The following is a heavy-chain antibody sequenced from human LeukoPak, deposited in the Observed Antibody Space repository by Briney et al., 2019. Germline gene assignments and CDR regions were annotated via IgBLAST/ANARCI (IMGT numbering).Heavy chain of an antibody. V-gene: IGHV4-34*01. J-gene: IGHJ4*02. Sequence: SETLSLTCALYGGSFSGYYWSWIRQPPGKGLEWIGEINHSGSTNYNPSLKSRVTISVDTSKNQFTLKLSSVTAADTAVYYCARGRPLDYWGQGTLVTVSS. CDR1: GGSFSGYY. D-gene: IGHD1-14*01. CDR3: ARGRPLDY. CDR2: INHSGST.